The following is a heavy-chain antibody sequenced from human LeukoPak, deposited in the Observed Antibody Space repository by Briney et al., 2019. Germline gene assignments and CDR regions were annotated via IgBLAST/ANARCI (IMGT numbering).Heavy chain of an antibody. CDR2: ISSSGSNT. V-gene: IGHV3-48*03. J-gene: IGHJ4*02. CDR1: GFIYSSYE. CDR3: ARGLSGSSSPLYPFDS. Sequence: HSGGSLRLSCAASGFIYSSYEMKWVRQAPGKGVEGVSYISSSGSNTYYAASVKGRFTISRDNAKNSLYLQMNSLRAEDTAVYYCARGLSGSSSPLYPFDSWGQGALVTVSS. D-gene: IGHD6-6*01.